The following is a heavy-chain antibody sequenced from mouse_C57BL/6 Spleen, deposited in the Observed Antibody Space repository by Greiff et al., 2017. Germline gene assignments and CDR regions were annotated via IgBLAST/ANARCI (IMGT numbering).Heavy chain of an antibody. J-gene: IGHJ4*01. CDR1: GYAFTNYL. D-gene: IGHD2-4*01. Sequence: QVQLQQSGAELVRPGTSVKVSCKASGYAFTNYLIEWVKQRPGQGLEWIGVINPGSGGTNYNEKFKGKAKLTADKSSSTAYMQLSSLTSEDSAVYFCARRGVLRRDALDYWGQGTSVTVSS. CDR3: ARRGVLRRDALDY. CDR2: INPGSGGT. V-gene: IGHV1-54*01.